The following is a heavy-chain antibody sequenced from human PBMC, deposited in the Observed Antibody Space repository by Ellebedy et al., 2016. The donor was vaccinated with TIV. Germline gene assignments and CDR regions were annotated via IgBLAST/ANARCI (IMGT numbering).Heavy chain of an antibody. CDR3: ARATSRGYDSGWVDP. V-gene: IGHV4-30-2*01. J-gene: IGHJ5*02. D-gene: IGHD5-12*01. CDR1: GGSISSYGYS. Sequence: SETLSLXXAVSGGSISSYGYSWTWIRQPPGKDLEWIGTIHPSGTAYYSPSLKSPVRISVDRLRNQFFLKFDSVTAADTAVYYCARATSRGYDSGWVDPWGQGILVTVSS. CDR2: IHPSGTA.